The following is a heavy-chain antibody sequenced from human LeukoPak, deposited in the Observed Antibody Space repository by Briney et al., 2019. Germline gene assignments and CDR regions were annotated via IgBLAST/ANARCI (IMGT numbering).Heavy chain of an antibody. CDR1: GFRFSDFW. Sequence: GGSLRLACAASGFRFSDFWIHWVRQAPGKGLVWVSRINTAGSGTDYADSVKGRFAISRDNAKNTVYLHMSSLEVEDTAVYYCLRGGGGPSYGQFEYWGQGTLVTVSS. D-gene: IGHD1-26*01. CDR2: INTAGSGT. V-gene: IGHV3-74*01. J-gene: IGHJ4*02. CDR3: LRGGGGPSYGQFEY.